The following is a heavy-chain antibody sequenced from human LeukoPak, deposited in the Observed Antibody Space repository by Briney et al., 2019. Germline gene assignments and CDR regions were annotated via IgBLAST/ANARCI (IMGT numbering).Heavy chain of an antibody. CDR3: ARVDSFNWFDP. D-gene: IGHD2-2*03. CDR2: MYYSGSN. J-gene: IGHJ5*02. Sequence: PSETLSHTCTVSGGSVSSGNCFWAWIRQSPGKGLEWIGYMYYSGSNKYNPSLKSRVTISVDTSKNQFSLKLSSVTAADTAVYYCARVDSFNWFDPWGQGTLVTVSS. V-gene: IGHV4-61*01. CDR1: GGSVSSGNCF.